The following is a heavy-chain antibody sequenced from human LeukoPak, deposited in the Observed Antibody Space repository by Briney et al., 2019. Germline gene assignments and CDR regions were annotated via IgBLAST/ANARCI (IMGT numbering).Heavy chain of an antibody. CDR2: ISYDGSNK. CDR1: GFTFSSYG. J-gene: IGHJ4*02. Sequence: GGSLRLSRAASGFTFSSYGMHWVRQAPGKGLEWVAGISYDGSNKYYADSVKGRFTISRDNSKNTLYLQMNSLRAEDTAVYYCAKPPDYYGSDYWGQGTLVTVSS. D-gene: IGHD3-10*01. V-gene: IGHV3-30*18. CDR3: AKPPDYYGSDY.